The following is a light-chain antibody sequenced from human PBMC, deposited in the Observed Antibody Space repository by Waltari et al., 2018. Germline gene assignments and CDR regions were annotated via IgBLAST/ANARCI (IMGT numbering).Light chain of an antibody. V-gene: IGLV2-14*01. J-gene: IGLJ3*02. CDR2: EVS. CDR3: SSYTTSNTWV. CDR1: SSDVGGYNY. Sequence: QSALTQPASVSGSPGQSITISCTGTSSDVGGYNYVSWYQQPPGKVPKLVIYEVSNRPSGVSDRFSGSKSGNTASLTISGLQAEDEADYYCSSYTTSNTWVFGGGTNLAVL.